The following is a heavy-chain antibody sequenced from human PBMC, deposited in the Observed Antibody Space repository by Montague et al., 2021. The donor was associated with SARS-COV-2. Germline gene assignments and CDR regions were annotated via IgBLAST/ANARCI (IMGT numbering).Heavy chain of an antibody. D-gene: IGHD3-9*01. CDR1: GGSFSVYY. CDR2: INHSGST. Sequence: SETLSLTCAVYGGSFSVYYWSWICQHPGKGLEWIGEINHSGSTNYNPSLKSRVTISVDTSKNQVSLKLSSVTAADTAVYYCARMRFFDWPPHYYMDVWGKGTTVTVSS. V-gene: IGHV4-34*01. CDR3: ARMRFFDWPPHYYMDV. J-gene: IGHJ6*03.